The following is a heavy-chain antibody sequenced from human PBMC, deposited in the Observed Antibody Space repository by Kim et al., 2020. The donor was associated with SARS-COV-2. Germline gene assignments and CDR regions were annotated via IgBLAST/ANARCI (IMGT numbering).Heavy chain of an antibody. CDR1: GFTFGDYA. J-gene: IGHJ5*02. CDR2: IRSKAYGGTT. D-gene: IGHD6-13*01. CDR3: TSASSPLANWFDP. Sequence: GGSLRLSCTASGFTFGDYAMSWFRQAPGKGLEWVGFIRSKAYGGTTEYAASVKGRFTISRDDSKSIAYLQMNSLKTEDTAVYYCTSASSPLANWFDPWGQGTLVTVSS. V-gene: IGHV3-49*03.